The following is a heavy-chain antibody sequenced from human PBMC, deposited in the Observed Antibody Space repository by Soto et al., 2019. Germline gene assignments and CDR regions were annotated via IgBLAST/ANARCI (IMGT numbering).Heavy chain of an antibody. CDR1: GGSISSVDYY. D-gene: IGHD2-15*01. V-gene: IGHV4-30-4*01. J-gene: IGHJ5*02. Sequence: SETLSLTCTVSGGSISSVDYYWSWIRQPPGKGLEWIGYIYYSGSTYYNPSLKSRVTISVDTSKNQFSLKLSSVTAADTAVYYCARYCSGGSCYTNWFDPWGQGTLVTVSS. CDR2: IYYSGST. CDR3: ARYCSGGSCYTNWFDP.